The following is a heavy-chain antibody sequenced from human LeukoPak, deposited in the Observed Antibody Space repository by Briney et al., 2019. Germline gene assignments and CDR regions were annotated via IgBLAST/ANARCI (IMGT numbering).Heavy chain of an antibody. J-gene: IGHJ4*02. V-gene: IGHV1-2*02. D-gene: IGHD2-2*01. Sequence: GASVKVSCKASGYTFTSYGISWVRQAPGQGLEWMGWISAYSGGTNYAQKFQGRVTMTRDTSISTAYMELSRLRSDDTAVYYCARAVGVVVPAAMGYWGQGTLVTVSS. CDR1: GYTFTSYG. CDR3: ARAVGVVVPAAMGY. CDR2: ISAYSGGT.